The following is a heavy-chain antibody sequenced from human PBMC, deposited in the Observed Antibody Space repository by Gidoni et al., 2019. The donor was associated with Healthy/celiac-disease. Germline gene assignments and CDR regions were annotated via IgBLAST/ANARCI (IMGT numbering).Heavy chain of an antibody. CDR2: ISSISSYI. CDR3: ARDYRYCSSTSCSFDP. D-gene: IGHD2-2*01. CDR1: GFPFSSYS. V-gene: IGHV3-21*01. J-gene: IGHJ5*02. Sequence: EVQLVESGGGLVTPGGSMRLSCTASGFPFSSYSMNWVRQAPGKGLEWVSSISSISSYIYYADSVKGRFTISRDNAKNSLYLQMNSLRAEDTAVYYCARDYRYCSSTSCSFDPWGQGTLVTVSS.